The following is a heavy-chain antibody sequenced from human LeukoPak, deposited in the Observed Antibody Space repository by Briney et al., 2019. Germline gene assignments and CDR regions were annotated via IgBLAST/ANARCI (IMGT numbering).Heavy chain of an antibody. D-gene: IGHD3-22*01. CDR1: GDSIISRTYS. CDR3: SVRRYYFDNSGYYHAEYFQH. J-gene: IGHJ1*01. V-gene: IGHV4-39*01. CDR2: INYSGST. Sequence: PSETLSLTCTVSGDSIISRTYSWGWIRQPPGKGLEWIGTINYSGSTYYNPSLKSRVTISVDTSKNQFSLKLSSVTAADTAVYYCSVRRYYFDNSGYYHAEYFQHWGQGTLVTVSS.